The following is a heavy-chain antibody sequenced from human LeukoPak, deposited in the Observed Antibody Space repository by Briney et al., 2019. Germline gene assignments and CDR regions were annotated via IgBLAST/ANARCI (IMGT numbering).Heavy chain of an antibody. D-gene: IGHD2-2*01. CDR2: IIPIFGTA. J-gene: IGHJ5*02. CDR1: GGTFNSYA. V-gene: IGHV1-69*05. Sequence: SVKVSCKASGGTFNSYAISWVRQAPGQGLEWMGGIIPIFGTANYAQKFQGRVTITTDESTSTAYMELSSLRSEGTAVYYCAREDCSSTSCPRGRFDPWGQGTLVTVSS. CDR3: AREDCSSTSCPRGRFDP.